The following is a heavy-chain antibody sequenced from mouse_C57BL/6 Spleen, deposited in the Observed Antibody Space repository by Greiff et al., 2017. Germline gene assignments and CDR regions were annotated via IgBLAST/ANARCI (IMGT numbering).Heavy chain of an antibody. CDR1: GFNIKNTY. V-gene: IGHV14-3*01. J-gene: IGHJ2*01. CDR3: ARWYYGSSYFDY. CDR2: IDPANGNT. D-gene: IGHD1-1*01. Sequence: EVKLVESVAELVRPGASVKLSCTASGFNIKNTYMHWVKQRPEQGLEWIGRIDPANGNTKYAPKFQGKATITADTSSNTAYLQLSSLTSEDTAIYYCARWYYGSSYFDYWGQGTTLTVSS.